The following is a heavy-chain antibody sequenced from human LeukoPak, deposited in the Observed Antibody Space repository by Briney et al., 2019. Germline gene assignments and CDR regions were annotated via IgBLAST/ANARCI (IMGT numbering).Heavy chain of an antibody. CDR3: AELGITMIGGV. J-gene: IGHJ6*04. CDR2: ISPTNWYL. V-gene: IGHV3-21*01. Sequence: PGGSLRLSCAASGFTFSDTWMHWVRQAPGKGLEWVSSISPTNWYLYHGDSVKGRFTTSRDNAKNSLYLQMNGLRVEDTAIYYCAELGITMIGGVWGKGTTVTISS. D-gene: IGHD3-10*02. CDR1: GFTFSDTW.